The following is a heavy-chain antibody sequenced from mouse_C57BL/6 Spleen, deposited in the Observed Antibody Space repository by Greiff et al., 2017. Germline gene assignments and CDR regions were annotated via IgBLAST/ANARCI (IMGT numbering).Heavy chain of an antibody. CDR2: INYDGSST. J-gene: IGHJ4*01. CDR3: ARNYWGAMDY. V-gene: IGHV5-16*01. Sequence: EVQLVESEGGLVQPGRSLKLSCTASGFTFSDYYMAWVRQAPEKGLEWVANINYDGSSTYDLDALMSRFIIARYNAKNILYRQMSSLTSEDTATYYWARNYWGAMDYWGQGTSVTVSS. D-gene: IGHD2-1*01. CDR1: GFTFSDYY.